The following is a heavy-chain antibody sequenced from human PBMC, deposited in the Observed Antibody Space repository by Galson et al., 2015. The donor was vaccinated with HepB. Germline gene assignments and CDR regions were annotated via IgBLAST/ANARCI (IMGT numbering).Heavy chain of an antibody. J-gene: IGHJ4*02. CDR2: IFSGGST. V-gene: IGHV3-66*01. CDR1: GFTVSGAY. D-gene: IGHD6-25*01. CDR3: ARDYSSAWLGY. Sequence: SLRLSCAASGFTVSGAYMSWVRQAPGKGLEWVSIIFSGGSTYYAASVKGRFTISRDNSKNTLYLQMNSLRAEDTAVYYCARDYSSAWLGYWGQGTLVTVSS.